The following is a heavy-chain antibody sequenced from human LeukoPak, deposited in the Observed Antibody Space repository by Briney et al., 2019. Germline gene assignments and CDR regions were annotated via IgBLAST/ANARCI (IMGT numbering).Heavy chain of an antibody. CDR3: ARPRGIAAATDAFDI. Sequence: SETLSLTCTVPGGSISSYYWSWIRQPPGKGLEWIGYIYYSGSTNYNPSLKSRVTISVDTSKNQFSLKLSSVTAADTAVYYCARPRGIAAATDAFDIWGQGTMVTVSS. J-gene: IGHJ3*02. CDR2: IYYSGST. CDR1: GGSISSYY. D-gene: IGHD6-13*01. V-gene: IGHV4-59*08.